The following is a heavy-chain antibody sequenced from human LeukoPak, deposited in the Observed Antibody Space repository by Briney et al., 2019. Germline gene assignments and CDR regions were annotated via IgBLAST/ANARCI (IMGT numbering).Heavy chain of an antibody. Sequence: GGSLRPSCAASGFTFSSYGMHWVRQAPGKGLEWVSAISGSGRSTYYADSVKGRFTISRDNSKNTLYLQMNSLRAEDTAVYYCAKDRSWNDILTGYYIYDFDYWGQGTLVTVSS. CDR1: GFTFSSYG. J-gene: IGHJ4*02. D-gene: IGHD3-9*01. V-gene: IGHV3-23*01. CDR2: ISGSGRST. CDR3: AKDRSWNDILTGYYIYDFDY.